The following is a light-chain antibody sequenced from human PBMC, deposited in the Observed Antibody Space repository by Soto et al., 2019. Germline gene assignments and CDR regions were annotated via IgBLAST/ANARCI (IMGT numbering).Light chain of an antibody. CDR2: GVS. V-gene: IGLV2-14*03. CDR3: ISSRTRTTTSHVV. J-gene: IGLJ2*01. Sequence: QSALTQPASVSGSPGQSITISCTGTSSDVGDSDYVSWYQQHPGKAPKLMIYGVSNRPSGVSNRFSGSKSGNTASLTISGLQAEDDADYYCISSRTRTTTSHVVFGGGTKVTVL. CDR1: SSDVGDSDY.